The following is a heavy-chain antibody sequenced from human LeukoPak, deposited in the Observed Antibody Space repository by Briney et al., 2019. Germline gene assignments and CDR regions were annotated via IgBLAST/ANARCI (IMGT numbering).Heavy chain of an antibody. CDR3: AKNLLTRGGY. Sequence: GGSLRLSCAASGFTFDDYPMHWVRHVPGKGLEWLSLITWDGSSAYYADSVKGRFTISRDKSKDSLYLQMNSLKPEDTALYYCAKNLLTRGGYWGQGILVTVSS. D-gene: IGHD2-15*01. CDR1: GFTFDDYP. V-gene: IGHV3-43*01. J-gene: IGHJ4*02. CDR2: ITWDGSSA.